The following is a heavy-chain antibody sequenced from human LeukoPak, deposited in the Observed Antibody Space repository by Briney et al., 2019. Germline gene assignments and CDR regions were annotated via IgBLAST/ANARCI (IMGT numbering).Heavy chain of an antibody. CDR3: ARDLLAPGDY. J-gene: IGHJ4*02. V-gene: IGHV3-30-3*01. Sequence: QHGGSLRLSCAASGFTFSSYAMHWVRQAPGKGLEWVAVISYDGSNKYYADSVKGRFTISRDNSKNTLYLQMNSLRAEDTAVYYCARDLLAPGDYWGQGTLVTVSS. CDR2: ISYDGSNK. CDR1: GFTFSSYA.